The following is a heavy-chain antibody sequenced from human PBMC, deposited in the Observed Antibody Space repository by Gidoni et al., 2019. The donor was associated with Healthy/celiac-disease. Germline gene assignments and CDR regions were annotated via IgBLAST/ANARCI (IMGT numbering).Heavy chain of an antibody. Sequence: QVQLVHSGAEGKKPGASVKVSCKVSGYTPTELSMTWVRQAPGKGLEWMGGFDPEDGETIYAQKFQGRVTMTEDTSTDTAYMELSSLRSEDTAVYYCATDPGYSSGWSYWGQGTLVTVSS. CDR1: GYTPTELS. J-gene: IGHJ4*02. CDR3: ATDPGYSSGWSY. CDR2: FDPEDGET. D-gene: IGHD6-19*01. V-gene: IGHV1-24*01.